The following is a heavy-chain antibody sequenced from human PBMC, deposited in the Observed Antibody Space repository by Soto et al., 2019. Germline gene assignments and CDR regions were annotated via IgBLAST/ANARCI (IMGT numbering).Heavy chain of an antibody. Sequence: QVQLVESGGGVVQPGRSLRLSCEGSGFIFSNNGIRWVRQAPGKGLEWVAFMSYDGSAKFLADSVKGRFTISRDNSKSTLFLHMSSLRAEDTAMYYCAIVRVADSPLDHWGHGTLVTVSS. CDR2: MSYDGSAK. CDR1: GFIFSNNG. D-gene: IGHD3-10*02. CDR3: AIVRVADSPLDH. V-gene: IGHV3-30*03. J-gene: IGHJ4*01.